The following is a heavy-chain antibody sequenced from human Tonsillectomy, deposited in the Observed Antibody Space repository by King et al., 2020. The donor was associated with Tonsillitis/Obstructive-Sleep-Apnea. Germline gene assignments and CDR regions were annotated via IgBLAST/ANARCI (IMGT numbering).Heavy chain of an antibody. CDR2: IYYSGST. Sequence: QLQESGPGLVKPSETLSLTGTVSGGSTSSYYWSWIRQPPGKGLEWIVDIYYSGSTNYHPSLKSRCTISVDTSKNQFSLKLSSVTAADTAVYYCARANWNDGFDYWGQGTLVTVSS. CDR1: GGSTSSYY. J-gene: IGHJ4*02. CDR3: ARANWNDGFDY. D-gene: IGHD1-1*01. V-gene: IGHV4-59*01.